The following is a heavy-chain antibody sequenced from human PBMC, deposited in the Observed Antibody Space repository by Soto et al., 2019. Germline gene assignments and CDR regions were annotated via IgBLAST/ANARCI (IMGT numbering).Heavy chain of an antibody. D-gene: IGHD3-22*01. Sequence: SVNGSCKPSGFTFTSSSVQWVRQARGQRLEWIGWIVVGSGNTNYAQKFQERVTITRDMTTSTAYMQISSLSSEATAVYYCTVSYYYDSSGYQCDYWGQGTLVTVSS. J-gene: IGHJ4*02. V-gene: IGHV1-58*01. CDR2: IVVGSGNT. CDR3: TVSYYYDSSGYQCDY. CDR1: GFTFTSSS.